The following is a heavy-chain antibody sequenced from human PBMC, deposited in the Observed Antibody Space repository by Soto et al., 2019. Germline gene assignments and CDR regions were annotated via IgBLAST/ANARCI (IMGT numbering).Heavy chain of an antibody. J-gene: IGHJ4*02. CDR1: GYTFTSYG. CDR3: ARDGRYSGSYGGYYFDY. V-gene: IGHV1-18*01. Sequence: QVQLVQSGAEVKKPGASVKVSCKASGYTFTSYGISWVRQAPGQGLEWMGWISANTGNTNFAQKLQGRVTMTTDTSTSTASMELRSLRSDDTAVYYCARDGRYSGSYGGYYFDYWGQGTLVTVSS. CDR2: ISANTGNT. D-gene: IGHD1-26*01.